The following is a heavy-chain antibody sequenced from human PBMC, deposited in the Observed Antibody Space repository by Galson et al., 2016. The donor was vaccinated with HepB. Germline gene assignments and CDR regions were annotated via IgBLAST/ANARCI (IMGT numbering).Heavy chain of an antibody. Sequence: SLRLSCAASGFTFSSPGMHWVRQAPGKRLEWVSSVSSSVYSMYADSLKARFTISRDNSKNSVDLQMNSLRAEDTAVYYCARGGGSFSYWGQGILVTVSS. CDR1: GFTFSSPG. J-gene: IGHJ4*02. CDR2: VSSSVYSM. D-gene: IGHD1-26*01. CDR3: ARGGGSFSY. V-gene: IGHV3-21*01.